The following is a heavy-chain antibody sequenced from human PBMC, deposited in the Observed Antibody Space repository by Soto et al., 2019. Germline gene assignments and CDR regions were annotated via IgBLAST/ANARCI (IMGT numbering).Heavy chain of an antibody. Sequence: TSETLSLTCAVYGGSFSGYYWSWLRQPPGKGLEWIGEINHSGSTNYNPSLKSRVTISVDTSKNQFSLKLSSVTAADTAVYYCARVGYYYFDYWGQGTLVTVSS. J-gene: IGHJ4*02. V-gene: IGHV4-34*01. CDR3: ARVGYYYFDY. CDR1: GGSFSGYY. D-gene: IGHD3-22*01. CDR2: INHSGST.